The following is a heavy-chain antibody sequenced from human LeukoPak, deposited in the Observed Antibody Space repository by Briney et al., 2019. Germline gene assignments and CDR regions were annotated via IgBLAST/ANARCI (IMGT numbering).Heavy chain of an antibody. CDR1: GFTLSSYA. V-gene: IGHV3-23*01. Sequence: GGSLRLSCAASGFTLSSYAMTWVRQAPGKGLEWVSAISGGGDSTYCADSVKGRFTISRDTSKNTLYLQMNSLRAEDTALYYCAKSDYTISRSFDPWGQGTLVTVSS. D-gene: IGHD3-3*02. J-gene: IGHJ5*02. CDR2: ISGGGDST. CDR3: AKSDYTISRSFDP.